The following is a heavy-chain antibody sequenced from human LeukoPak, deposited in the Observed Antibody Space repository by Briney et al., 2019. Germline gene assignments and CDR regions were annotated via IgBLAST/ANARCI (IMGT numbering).Heavy chain of an antibody. CDR1: GFTVSSNY. D-gene: IGHD3-22*01. Sequence: GGSLRLSCAASGFTVSSNYMSWVRQAPGKGLEWVSVIYSGGSTYYADSVKGRFTISRDNSKNTLYLQTNSLRAEDTAVYYCARDGLDYYDSSGYYHYWGQGTLVTVSS. J-gene: IGHJ4*02. CDR2: IYSGGST. CDR3: ARDGLDYYDSSGYYHY. V-gene: IGHV3-53*01.